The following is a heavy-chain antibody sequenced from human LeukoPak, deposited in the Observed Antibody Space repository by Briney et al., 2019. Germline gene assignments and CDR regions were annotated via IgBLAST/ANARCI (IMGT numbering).Heavy chain of an antibody. Sequence: GGSLRLSCAASGFSFSTYNMSWVRQAPGKGLEWVANIKQDGSEKYYVDSVKGRFTISRDNAKNSLYLQMNSLRAEDTAVYYCARSNYCDYWGQGTLVTVSS. CDR3: ARSNYCDY. CDR1: GFSFSTYN. J-gene: IGHJ4*02. CDR2: IKQDGSEK. V-gene: IGHV3-7*01.